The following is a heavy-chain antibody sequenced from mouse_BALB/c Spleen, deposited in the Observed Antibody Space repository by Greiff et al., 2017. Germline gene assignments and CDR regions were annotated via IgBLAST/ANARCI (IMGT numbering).Heavy chain of an antibody. V-gene: IGHV14-1*02. Sequence: VQLQQSGAELVRPGALVKLSCKASGFNINDYYMHWVKQRPEQGLEWIGWIDPENGNTRYDPKFQGKASITADTSSNTAYLQLSSLTSEDTAVYYCARRELLAMDYWGQGTSVTVSS. CDR1: GFNINDYY. CDR3: ARRELLAMDY. J-gene: IGHJ4*01. CDR2: IDPENGNT. D-gene: IGHD2-12*01.